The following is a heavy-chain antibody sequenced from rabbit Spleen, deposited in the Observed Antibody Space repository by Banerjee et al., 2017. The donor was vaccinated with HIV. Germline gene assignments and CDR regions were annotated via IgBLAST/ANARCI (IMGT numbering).Heavy chain of an antibody. Sequence: QQLVESGGGLVKPGASLTLTCTASGFSFSSVYYMCWVRQAPGKGLEWIGCIYGGSDTTWYASWAKGRFTISTPSSTTVTLQMTSLTAADTATYFCARDAVDSVGRGYGNLWGPGTLVTVS. V-gene: IGHV1S40*01. D-gene: IGHD1-1*01. CDR3: ARDAVDSVGRGYGNL. CDR2: IYGGSDTT. J-gene: IGHJ4*01. CDR1: GFSFSSVYY.